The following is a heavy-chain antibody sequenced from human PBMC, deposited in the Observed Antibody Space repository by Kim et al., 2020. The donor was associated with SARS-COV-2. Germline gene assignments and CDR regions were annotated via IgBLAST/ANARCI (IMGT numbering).Heavy chain of an antibody. V-gene: IGHV4-31*02. D-gene: IGHD3-3*01. J-gene: IGHJ4*02. CDR3: ARGRITIFGVVTEFDY. Sequence: SLKRRVTISVDTSKNQFYLKLSSVTAADTAVYYCARGRITIFGVVTEFDYWGQGTLVTVSS.